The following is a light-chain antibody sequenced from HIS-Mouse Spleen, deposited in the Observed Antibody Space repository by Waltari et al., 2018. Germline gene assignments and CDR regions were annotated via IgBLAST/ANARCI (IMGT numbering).Light chain of an antibody. CDR1: SSDVGGYHY. J-gene: IGLJ1*01. CDR3: CSYAGSYTYV. CDR2: DVS. Sequence: QSALTQPRSVSGSPGQSVTISCTGTSSDVGGYHYVSWYQQPPGKAPKLLIYDVSKRPSGVPDRFSGSKSGNTASLTISGLQAEDEADYYCCSYAGSYTYVFGTGTKVTVL. V-gene: IGLV2-11*01.